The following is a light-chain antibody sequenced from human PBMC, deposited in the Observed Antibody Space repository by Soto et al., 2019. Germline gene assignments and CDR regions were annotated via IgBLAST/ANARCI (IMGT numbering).Light chain of an antibody. V-gene: IGLV1-47*01. Sequence: QSALPQPPSASGTPGQRVTISCSTSTSRSGSNYVYWYQQLPGTAPKLLIYRNDQRPSGVPDRFSGSKSGTSASLAISGLRPEIEAVFFCEKGDDRLRVYVLGTGTK. CDR2: RND. J-gene: IGLJ1*01. CDR3: EKGDDRLRVYV. CDR1: TSRSGSNY.